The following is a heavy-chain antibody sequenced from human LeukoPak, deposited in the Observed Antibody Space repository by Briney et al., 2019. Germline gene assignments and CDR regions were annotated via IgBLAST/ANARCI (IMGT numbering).Heavy chain of an antibody. CDR3: ARGKYGDQYYFDY. CDR2: ISSSSSYI. D-gene: IGHD4-17*01. J-gene: IGHJ4*02. V-gene: IGHV3-21*01. Sequence: PGGSLRLSCAASGFTFSSYSMNWVRQAPGKGLEWVSSISSSSSYIYYADSVKGRFTISRDNAKNSLYLQMNSLGAEDTAVYYCARGKYGDQYYFDYWGQGTLVTVSS. CDR1: GFTFSSYS.